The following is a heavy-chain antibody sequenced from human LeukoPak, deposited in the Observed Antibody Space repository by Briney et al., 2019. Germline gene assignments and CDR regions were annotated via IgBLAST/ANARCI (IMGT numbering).Heavy chain of an antibody. Sequence: GGSLRLSCAASGFTFSTYWMSWVRQAPGRGLEWVANIKQDGSDKYYVDSVKGRFTISRDNAKNSLFLQMNSLRAEDTAVYYCARVRCSSNSCFPDYWGQGTLVTVSS. J-gene: IGHJ4*02. D-gene: IGHD2-2*01. V-gene: IGHV3-7*01. CDR2: IKQDGSDK. CDR3: ARVRCSSNSCFPDY. CDR1: GFTFSTYW.